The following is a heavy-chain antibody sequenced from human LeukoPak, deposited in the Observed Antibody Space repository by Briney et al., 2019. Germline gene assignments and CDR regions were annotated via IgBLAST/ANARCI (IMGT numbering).Heavy chain of an antibody. J-gene: IGHJ5*02. CDR3: ARAYNGYDYP. V-gene: IGHV4-34*01. CDR1: GGSFTDYY. D-gene: IGHD5-12*01. CDR2: VNHSGTT. Sequence: SETLSLTSAVYGGSFTDYYWSWIRQTPGKGLEWIGEVNHSGTTNYNPSLKSRVTISVDTSKNQFSLKVTSVTAADTALYYCARAYNGYDYPWGQGTLVTVSS.